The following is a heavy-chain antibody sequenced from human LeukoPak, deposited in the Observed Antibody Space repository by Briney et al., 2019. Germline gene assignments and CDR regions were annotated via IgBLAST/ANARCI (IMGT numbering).Heavy chain of an antibody. CDR1: GFTFSNYY. J-gene: IGHJ4*02. D-gene: IGHD3-22*01. CDR3: AREVVTDTG. CDR2: ISNSGNTK. Sequence: PGGSLRLSCAASGFTFSNYYMSWIRQAPGKGLEWVSYISNSGNTKYYADSVKGRFTISRDNAKDSLFLQMNSLRAEDTAVYYCAREVVTDTGWGQGTLVTVSS. V-gene: IGHV3-11*04.